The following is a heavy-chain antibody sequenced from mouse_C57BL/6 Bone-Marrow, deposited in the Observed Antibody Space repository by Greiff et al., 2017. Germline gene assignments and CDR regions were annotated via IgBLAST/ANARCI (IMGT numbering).Heavy chain of an antibody. Sequence: DVHLMESGGGLVKPGGSLKLSCAASGFTFSDYGMHWVRQAPEKGLEWVAYISSGSSTIYYADTVKGRFTISRDNAKNTLFLQMTSLRSEDTAMYYCARTLYGSTLYYFDYWGQGTTLTVSS. V-gene: IGHV5-17*01. D-gene: IGHD1-1*01. J-gene: IGHJ2*01. CDR2: ISSGSSTI. CDR3: ARTLYGSTLYYFDY. CDR1: GFTFSDYG.